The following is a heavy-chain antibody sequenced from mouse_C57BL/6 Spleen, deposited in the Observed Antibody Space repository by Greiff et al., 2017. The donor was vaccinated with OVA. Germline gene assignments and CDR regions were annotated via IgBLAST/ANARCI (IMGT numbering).Heavy chain of an antibody. Sequence: EVKLVESVAELVRPGASVKLSCTASGFNIKNTYMHWVKQRPEQGLEWIGRIDPANGNTKYAPKFQGKATITADTSSNTAYLQLSSLTSEDTAIYYCARSGGSSYWYFDVWGTGTTVTVSS. CDR1: GFNIKNTY. J-gene: IGHJ1*03. CDR3: ARSGGSSYWYFDV. D-gene: IGHD1-1*01. V-gene: IGHV14-3*01. CDR2: IDPANGNT.